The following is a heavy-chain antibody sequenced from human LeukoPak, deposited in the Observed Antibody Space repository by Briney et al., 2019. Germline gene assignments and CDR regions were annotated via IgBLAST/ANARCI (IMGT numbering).Heavy chain of an antibody. CDR2: IYYSGST. Sequence: SETLSLTCTVSGGSISSYYWSWIRQPPGKGLEWIGYIYYSGSTNYNPSLKSRVTISVDTSKNQFSLKLSSVTAADTAVYYCARGPYYYDSSGNAFDIWGQGTVVTVSS. J-gene: IGHJ3*02. D-gene: IGHD3-22*01. V-gene: IGHV4-59*01. CDR1: GGSISSYY. CDR3: ARGPYYYDSSGNAFDI.